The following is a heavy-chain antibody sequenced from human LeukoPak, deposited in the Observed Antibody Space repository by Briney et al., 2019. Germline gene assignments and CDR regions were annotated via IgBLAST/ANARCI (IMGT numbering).Heavy chain of an antibody. Sequence: GGSLRLSCAASGFTFDDYAMHWVRQAPGKGLEWVSGVSWNSGSIGYADSVKGRFTISRDNAKNSLYLQMNSLRAEDTALYYCAKADMGDSIVGATFDYWGQGTLVTVSS. CDR2: VSWNSGSI. CDR3: AKADMGDSIVGATFDY. CDR1: GFTFDDYA. V-gene: IGHV3-9*01. D-gene: IGHD1-26*01. J-gene: IGHJ4*02.